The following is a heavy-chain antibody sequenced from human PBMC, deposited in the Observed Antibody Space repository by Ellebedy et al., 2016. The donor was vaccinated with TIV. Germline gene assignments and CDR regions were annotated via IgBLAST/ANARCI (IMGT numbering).Heavy chain of an antibody. J-gene: IGHJ3*02. V-gene: IGHV5-51*01. Sequence: GESLKISXKGSGYSFTSYWIGWVRQMPGKGLEWMGIIYPGDSDTRYSPSFQGQVTISADKSISTAYLQWSSLKASDTAMYYCARPHYYGSGSYDAFDIWGQGTMVTVSS. D-gene: IGHD3-10*01. CDR1: GYSFTSYW. CDR2: IYPGDSDT. CDR3: ARPHYYGSGSYDAFDI.